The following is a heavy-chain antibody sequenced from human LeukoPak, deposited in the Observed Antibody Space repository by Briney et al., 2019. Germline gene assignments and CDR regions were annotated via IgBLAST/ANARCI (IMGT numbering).Heavy chain of an antibody. CDR2: IYYSGST. CDR1: GGSISSSSYY. V-gene: IGHV4-61*05. CDR3: ARYRSGAEDY. J-gene: IGHJ4*02. D-gene: IGHD3-3*01. Sequence: SETLSLTCTVSGGSISSSSYYWGWIRQPPGKGLEWIGYIYYSGSTNYNPSLKSRVTISVDTSKNQFSLKLSSVTAADTAVYYCARYRSGAEDYWGQGTLVTVSS.